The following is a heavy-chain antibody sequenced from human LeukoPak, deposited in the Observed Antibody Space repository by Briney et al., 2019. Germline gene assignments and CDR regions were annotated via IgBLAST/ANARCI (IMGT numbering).Heavy chain of an antibody. V-gene: IGHV1-69*10. D-gene: IGHD3-16*01. J-gene: IGHJ3*02. CDR2: IIPILGIA. CDR3: ARAGGLRGAFDI. Sequence: SVKVSCKASGGTFSSYAISWVRQAPGQGLEWMGWIIPILGIANYAQKFQGRVTITADKSTSTAYMELSSLRSEDTAVYYCARAGGLRGAFDIWGQGTMVTVSS. CDR1: GGTFSSYA.